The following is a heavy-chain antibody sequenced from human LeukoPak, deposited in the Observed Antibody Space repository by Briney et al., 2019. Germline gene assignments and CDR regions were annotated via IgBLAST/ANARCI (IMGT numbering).Heavy chain of an antibody. Sequence: EASVKVSCKASGGTFSSYAISWVRQAPGQGLEWMGGIIPIFSTANYAQKFQGRVTITADESTSTAYMELSSLRSEDTAVYYCARGYYGSGTLGYYGMDVWGKGTTVTVSS. J-gene: IGHJ6*04. CDR3: ARGYYGSGTLGYYGMDV. D-gene: IGHD3-10*01. CDR2: IIPIFSTA. CDR1: GGTFSSYA. V-gene: IGHV1-69*13.